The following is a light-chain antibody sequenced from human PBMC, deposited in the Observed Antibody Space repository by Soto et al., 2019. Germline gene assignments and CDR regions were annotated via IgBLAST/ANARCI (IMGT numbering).Light chain of an antibody. CDR3: GSWDSSLSAYV. V-gene: IGLV1-51*01. CDR1: SSNIGGNS. J-gene: IGLJ1*01. CDR2: VDN. Sequence: SLLVQPPSVSAAPGQKCTISCSGSSSNIGGNSVSWYQQLPGTSPKLLTYVDNKRASGIPDRCSGSKSGTSATLGITGFQTGDEADYYCGSWDSSLSAYVFGTGTKVTLL.